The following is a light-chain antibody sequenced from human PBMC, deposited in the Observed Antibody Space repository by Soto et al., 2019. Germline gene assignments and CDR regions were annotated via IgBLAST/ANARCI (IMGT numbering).Light chain of an antibody. Sequence: EIVLTQSPGTLSLSPGERVTLSCRASQSVSSSYLAWYQQKPGQAPRLLIYGASSRATGIPDRFSGSGSGTDFTLTISRLETEDFAVYYCQQYGSTWTFGQGTKV. V-gene: IGKV3-20*01. CDR3: QQYGSTWT. CDR2: GAS. J-gene: IGKJ1*01. CDR1: QSVSSSY.